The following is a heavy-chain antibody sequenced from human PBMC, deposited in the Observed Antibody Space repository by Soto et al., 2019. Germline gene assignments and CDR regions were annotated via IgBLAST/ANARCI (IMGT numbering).Heavy chain of an antibody. CDR1: GFTFSSYA. CDR2: ISGSGGST. V-gene: IGHV3-23*01. CDR3: ADNWNYPDYFDY. D-gene: IGHD1-7*01. J-gene: IGHJ4*02. Sequence: EVQLLESGGGLVQPGGSLRLSCAASGFTFSSYAMSWVRQAPGKGLEWVSAISGSGGSTYYAGSVKGRFTISRDNSKNTLYLQMNSLRAEDTAVYYCADNWNYPDYFDYWGQGTLVTVSS.